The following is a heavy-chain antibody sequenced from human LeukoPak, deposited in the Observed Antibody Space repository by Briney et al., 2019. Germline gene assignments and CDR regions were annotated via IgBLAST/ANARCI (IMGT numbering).Heavy chain of an antibody. CDR1: GFTFSSYS. D-gene: IGHD1-20*01. J-gene: IGHJ4*02. V-gene: IGHV3-21*01. Sequence: GGSVRLSCAASGFTFSSYSMNWVRQAPGKGLEWVSSISSSSSYIYYADSVKGRFTISRDNAKNSLYLQMNSLRAEDTAVYYCAREMGYNWNDGLPYYFDYWGQGTLVTVSS. CDR3: AREMGYNWNDGLPYYFDY. CDR2: ISSSSSYI.